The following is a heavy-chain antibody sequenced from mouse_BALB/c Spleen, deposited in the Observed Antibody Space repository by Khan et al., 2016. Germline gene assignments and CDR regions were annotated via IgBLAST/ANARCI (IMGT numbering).Heavy chain of an antibody. CDR3: AREGIRRAIAY. CDR1: GFTFSDYY. D-gene: IGHD2-12*01. V-gene: IGHV5-4*02. J-gene: IGHJ3*01. CDR2: ISDGGSYT. Sequence: EVELVESGGGLVKPGGSLKLSCAASGFTFSDYYMYWVRQTPEKRLEWVATISDGGSYTYYPDSVKGRFTISRDNAKNNLYLQMSSLTTEDTAMXYGAREGIRRAIAYWGQGTLVTVSA.